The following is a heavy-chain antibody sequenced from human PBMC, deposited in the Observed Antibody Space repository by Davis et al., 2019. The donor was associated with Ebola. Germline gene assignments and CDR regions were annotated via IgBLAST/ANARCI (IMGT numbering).Heavy chain of an antibody. CDR3: ARAPMVRGVIITEVWDY. Sequence: SETLSLTCTVSGGSISSSSYYWGWIRQPPGKGLEWIGSIYYSGSTYYNPSLKSRVTISVDTSKNQFSLKLSSVTAADTAVYYCARAPMVRGVIITEVWDYWGQGTLVTVSS. D-gene: IGHD3-10*01. J-gene: IGHJ4*02. CDR2: IYYSGST. CDR1: GGSISSSSYY. V-gene: IGHV4-39*01.